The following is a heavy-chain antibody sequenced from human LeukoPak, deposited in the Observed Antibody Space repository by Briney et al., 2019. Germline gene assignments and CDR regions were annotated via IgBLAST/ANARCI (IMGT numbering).Heavy chain of an antibody. CDR3: ARDLNGARIFDRYNWFDP. D-gene: IGHD2/OR15-2a*01. CDR2: INPNSGGT. V-gene: IGHV1-2*02. J-gene: IGHJ5*02. Sequence: ASVKVSCKASGYTFTGYYIHWVRQAPGQGLEWMGWINPNSGGTNYAQKFQGRVTMTRDTSISTAYMELSRLRSDDTAVYYCARDLNGARIFDRYNWFDPWGQGTLVTVSS. CDR1: GYTFTGYY.